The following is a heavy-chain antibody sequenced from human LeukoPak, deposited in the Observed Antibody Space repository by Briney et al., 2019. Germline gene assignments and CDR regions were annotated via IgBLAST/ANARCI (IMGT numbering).Heavy chain of an antibody. J-gene: IGHJ4*02. CDR2: IYTSGST. CDR1: GYSISSGYY. D-gene: IGHD3-22*01. CDR3: ARAVDYYDSSGYYSH. V-gene: IGHV4-38-2*01. Sequence: PSETLSLTCAVSGYSISSGYYWGWIRQPPGKGLEWIGRIYTSGSTNYNPSLKSRVTISVDTSKNQFSLKLSSVTAADTAVYYCARAVDYYDSSGYYSHWGQGTLVTVSS.